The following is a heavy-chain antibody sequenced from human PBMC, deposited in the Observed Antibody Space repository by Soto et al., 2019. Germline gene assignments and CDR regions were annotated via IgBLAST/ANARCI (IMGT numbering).Heavy chain of an antibody. CDR3: ARDRLLMLTFRGIYYFDY. J-gene: IGHJ4*02. CDR2: INPSGGST. V-gene: IGHV1-46*01. D-gene: IGHD3-16*01. CDR1: GYTFTSYY. Sequence: ASVKVSCKASGYTFTSYYMHWVRHAPGQGLEWMGIINPSGGSTSYAQKFQGRVTMTRDTSTSTVYMELSSLRSEDTAVYYCARDRLLMLTFRGIYYFDYWGQGTLVTVSS.